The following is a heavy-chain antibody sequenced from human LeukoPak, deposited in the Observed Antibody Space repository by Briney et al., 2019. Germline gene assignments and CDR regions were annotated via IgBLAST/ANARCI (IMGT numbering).Heavy chain of an antibody. Sequence: SETLSHTCTVSGGSISSYYWSWIRQPPGKGLEWIGYIYYSGSTNYNPSLKSRVTISVDTSKNQFSLKLSSVTAADTAVYYCARVHASGSYPSYFDYWGQGTLVTVSS. V-gene: IGHV4-59*01. CDR1: GGSISSYY. J-gene: IGHJ4*02. CDR3: ARVHASGSYPSYFDY. CDR2: IYYSGST. D-gene: IGHD1-26*01.